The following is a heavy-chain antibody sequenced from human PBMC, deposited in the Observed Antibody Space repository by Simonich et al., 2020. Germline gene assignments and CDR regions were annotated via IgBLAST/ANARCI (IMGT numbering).Heavy chain of an antibody. CDR2: IKHSGST. J-gene: IGHJ5*02. D-gene: IGHD3-9*01. CDR3: ARCGLVNYDILTGYHNWFDP. CDR1: GGSFSGYY. V-gene: IGHV4-34*01. Sequence: QVQLQQWGAGLLKPSETLSLTCAVYGGSFSGYYGSWILQPPGKGLEWFGEIKHSGSTNYTPSLKRRVTISGDTAKNQFALKLSSVTAADTAVYYCARCGLVNYDILTGYHNWFDPWGQGTLVTVSS.